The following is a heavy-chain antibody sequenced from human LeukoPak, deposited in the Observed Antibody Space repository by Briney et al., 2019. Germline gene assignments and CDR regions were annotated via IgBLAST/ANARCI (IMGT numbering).Heavy chain of an antibody. Sequence: SVNVSCKASGYTFTNYYMHWVRQAPGQGLEWMGIINPSGGSTSYAQKFQGRVTMTRDTSTSTVSMELSSLRSEDTAVYYCAKSEVGAISWVHWGQGTLVIVSS. CDR3: AKSEVGAISWVH. CDR1: GYTFTNYY. V-gene: IGHV1-46*01. D-gene: IGHD1-26*01. CDR2: INPSGGST. J-gene: IGHJ4*02.